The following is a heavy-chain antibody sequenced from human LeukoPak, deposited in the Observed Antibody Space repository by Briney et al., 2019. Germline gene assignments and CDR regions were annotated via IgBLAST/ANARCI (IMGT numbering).Heavy chain of an antibody. V-gene: IGHV4-30-4*08. D-gene: IGHD2-21*01. CDR1: GVSISSGDYY. Sequence: SQTLSLTCTVSGVSISSGDYYWSWIRQPPGKGLEWIGYIYYSGSTYYNPSLKSRVTISVDTSKNQFSLKLSSVTAADTAVYYCAREHGYYYMDVWGKGTTVTVSS. CDR2: IYYSGST. CDR3: AREHGYYYMDV. J-gene: IGHJ6*03.